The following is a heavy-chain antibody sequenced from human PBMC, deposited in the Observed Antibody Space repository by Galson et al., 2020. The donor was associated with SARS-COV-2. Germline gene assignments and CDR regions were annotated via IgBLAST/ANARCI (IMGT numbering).Heavy chain of an antibody. CDR1: GITVNTNY. J-gene: IGHJ6*02. Sequence: GGSLRLSCAASGITVNTNYMNWVRQAPGKGLEWVSAIYSGGSTYYADSVKGRFTISRDNSKNTLYLQMNSLRAEDTAVYYCARGDYYYYGMDVWVQGTTVTVAS. CDR3: ARGDYYYYGMDV. V-gene: IGHV3-53*01. CDR2: IYSGGST.